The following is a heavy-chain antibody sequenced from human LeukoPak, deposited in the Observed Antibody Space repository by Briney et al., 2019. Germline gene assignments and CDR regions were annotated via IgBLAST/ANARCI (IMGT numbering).Heavy chain of an antibody. V-gene: IGHV3-66*01. J-gene: IGHJ4*02. CDR1: GFTFSSYS. CDR2: IYSGGST. Sequence: GGSLRLSCAASGFTFSSYSMTWVRQAPGKGLEWVSLIYSGGSTYYADSVRGRFTISRDNSKNTLYLQMNSLRAEDTAVYSRGPSGYHNTGGQGTLVTVSS. CDR3: GPSGYHNT. D-gene: IGHD5-12*01.